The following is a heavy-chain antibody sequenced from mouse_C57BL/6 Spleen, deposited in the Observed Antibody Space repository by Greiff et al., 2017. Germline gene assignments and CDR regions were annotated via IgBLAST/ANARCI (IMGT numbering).Heavy chain of an antibody. V-gene: IGHV5-17*01. D-gene: IGHD1-1*01. Sequence: EVMLVESGRGLVKPGGSLKLSCAASGFTFSDYGMHWVRQAPEKGLEWVAYISSGSSTIYYADTVKGRFTISRDNAKNTLFLQMTSLRSEDTAMYYCARDYYGSSYDYAMDYWGQGTSVTVSS. J-gene: IGHJ4*01. CDR3: ARDYYGSSYDYAMDY. CDR2: ISSGSSTI. CDR1: GFTFSDYG.